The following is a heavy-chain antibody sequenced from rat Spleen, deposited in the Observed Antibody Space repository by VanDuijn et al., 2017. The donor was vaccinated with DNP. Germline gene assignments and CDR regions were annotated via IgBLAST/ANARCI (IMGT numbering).Heavy chain of an antibody. D-gene: IGHD1-9*01. CDR3: TTYYGYNAMDA. Sequence: EVQLVESGGGLVQPGRSMKLSCAASGFTFSNCDMAWVRQAPKKGLEWVATISYDGRSTYYRTSVKGGFTISRDNAKSTLYLQMDSLRSADTATYYCTTYYGYNAMDAWGQGTSVTVSS. CDR2: ISYDGRST. J-gene: IGHJ4*01. CDR1: GFTFSNCD. V-gene: IGHV5-7*01.